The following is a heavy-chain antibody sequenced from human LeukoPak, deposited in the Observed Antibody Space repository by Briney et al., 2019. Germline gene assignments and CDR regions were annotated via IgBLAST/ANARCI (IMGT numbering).Heavy chain of an antibody. Sequence: SETLSLTCTVSGGSISSSSYYWGWLRQPPGQGLEWIGSVYCSGSTYYNPSLKSRVTISVDTSKNQFTLKLSSVTAADTAVYYCARDLSMVRGVILNWFDPWGQGTLVTVSS. J-gene: IGHJ5*02. V-gene: IGHV4-39*06. CDR1: GGSISSSSYY. CDR2: VYCSGST. D-gene: IGHD3-10*01. CDR3: ARDLSMVRGVILNWFDP.